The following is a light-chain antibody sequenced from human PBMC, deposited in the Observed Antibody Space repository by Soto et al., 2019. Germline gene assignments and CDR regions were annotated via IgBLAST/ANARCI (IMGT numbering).Light chain of an antibody. CDR3: AAWDDSLSGVV. CDR2: TNS. V-gene: IGLV1-47*02. CDR1: NSNIGKNN. Sequence: QSVLTQPPSASGTPGQRVTISCSGSNSNIGKNNVYWYQQLPGTAPKLLIYTNSQRPSGVPDRFSGSKSGTSASLAISGLRSEDETDYHCAAWDDSLSGVVFGGGTQLTVL. J-gene: IGLJ3*02.